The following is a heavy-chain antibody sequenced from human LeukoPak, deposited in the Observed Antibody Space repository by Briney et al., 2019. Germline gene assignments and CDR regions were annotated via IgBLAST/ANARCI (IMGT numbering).Heavy chain of an antibody. CDR2: INPNSGGT. CDR3: AGVRLRYFDL. V-gene: IGHV1-2*02. CDR1: GYTFTVYY. Sequence: ASVKVSFKASGYTFTVYYMHWVRQAPGQGLEWMGWINPNSGGTNYAQKFQGRVTMTRDTSISTAYMELSRRGSYDTAVYFCAGVRLRYFDLWGQGTLVTVSS. D-gene: IGHD3-9*01. J-gene: IGHJ4*02.